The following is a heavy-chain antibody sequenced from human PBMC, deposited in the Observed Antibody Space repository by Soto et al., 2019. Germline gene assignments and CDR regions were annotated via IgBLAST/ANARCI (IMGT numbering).Heavy chain of an antibody. CDR1: GFTFSSYA. CDR3: ARDGGRYSGYDYRFDP. D-gene: IGHD5-12*01. J-gene: IGHJ5*02. V-gene: IGHV3-23*01. Sequence: GSLRLSCAASGFTFSSYAMSWVRQAPGKGLEWVSAISGSGGSTYYADSVKGRFTISRDNSKNTLYLQMNSLRAEDTAVYYCARDGGRYSGYDYRFDPWGQGTLVTVSS. CDR2: ISGSGGST.